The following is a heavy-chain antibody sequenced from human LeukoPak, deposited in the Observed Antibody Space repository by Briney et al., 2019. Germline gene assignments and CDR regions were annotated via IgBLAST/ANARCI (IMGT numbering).Heavy chain of an antibody. Sequence: TGGSLRLSCAASGFTFSSYGMHWVRQAPGKGLEWVAFIRYDGSNKYYADSVKGRFTISRDNSKNTLYLQMNSLRAEDTAVYYCAKGWYYDILTGYFRWNDYIDVWGKGTTVTVSS. V-gene: IGHV3-30*02. CDR2: IRYDGSNK. D-gene: IGHD3-9*01. CDR3: AKGWYYDILTGYFRWNDYIDV. CDR1: GFTFSSYG. J-gene: IGHJ6*03.